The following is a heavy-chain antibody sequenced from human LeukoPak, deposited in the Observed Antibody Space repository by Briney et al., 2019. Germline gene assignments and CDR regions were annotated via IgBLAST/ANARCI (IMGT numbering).Heavy chain of an antibody. J-gene: IGHJ4*02. D-gene: IGHD2-8*01. CDR1: GYTFTSYG. V-gene: IGHV1-18*01. CDR2: ISAYNGNT. CDR3: ARDGIVLMVYAITDY. Sequence: ASVKVSCKASGYTFTSYGISWVRQAPGQGLEWMGWISAYNGNTNYAQKLQGRVTITTDTSTSTAYMELRSLRSDDTAVYYCARDGIVLMVYAITDYWGQGTLVTVSS.